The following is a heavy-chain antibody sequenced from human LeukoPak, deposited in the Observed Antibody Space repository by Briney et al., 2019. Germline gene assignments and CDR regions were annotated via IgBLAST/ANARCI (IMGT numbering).Heavy chain of an antibody. D-gene: IGHD5-18*01. CDR1: GFTFSSYA. V-gene: IGHV3-23*01. CDR3: ATDGYSYGTGFDF. CDR2: ISGSGGST. J-gene: IGHJ4*02. Sequence: GGSLRLSCAASGFTFSSYAMSWVRQAPGKGLEWVSTISGSGGSTYYADSVKGRFTISRDNYKNTLYLQMNSLRAEDTAVYYCATDGYSYGTGFDFWGQGTLVTVSS.